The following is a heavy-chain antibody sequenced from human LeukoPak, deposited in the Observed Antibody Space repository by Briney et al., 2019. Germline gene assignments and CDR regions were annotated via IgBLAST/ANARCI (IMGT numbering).Heavy chain of an antibody. J-gene: IGHJ4*02. V-gene: IGHV4-30-4*08. Sequence: SETLSLTCTVSGGSISSGDYYWSWIRQPPGKGLEWIGYIYYSGSTYYNPSLKSRVTISVDTSKNQFPLKLSSVTAADTAVYYCARGLRFLEWLPYYFDYWGQGTLVTVSS. CDR1: GGSISSGDYY. CDR2: IYYSGST. D-gene: IGHD3-3*01. CDR3: ARGLRFLEWLPYYFDY.